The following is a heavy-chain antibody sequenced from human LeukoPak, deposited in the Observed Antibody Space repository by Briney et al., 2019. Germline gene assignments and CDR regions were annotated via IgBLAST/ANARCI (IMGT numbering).Heavy chain of an antibody. D-gene: IGHD2-21*02. Sequence: PGGSLRLFCADPGFIFSNYAIHWVRQAPGKGLEWVAVISYDGSNKYYADSVRGRFAISRDNSKNTLYLQMNSLRAEDTAVYYCAVIVVVTASTAFDIWGQGTMVTVSS. J-gene: IGHJ3*02. CDR2: ISYDGSNK. CDR3: AVIVVVTASTAFDI. V-gene: IGHV3-30*09. CDR1: GFIFSNYA.